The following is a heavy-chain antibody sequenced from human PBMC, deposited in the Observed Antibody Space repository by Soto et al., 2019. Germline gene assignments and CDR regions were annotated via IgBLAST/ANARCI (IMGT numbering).Heavy chain of an antibody. Sequence: QVQLQQWGAGLLKPSETLSLTCAVYGGSFSGYYWSWIRQPPGKGLEWIGEINHSGSTNYNPSLKSRVTISVDTSKNQFSLKLSSVTAADTAVYYCAVLAVSLDFDYWGQGTLVTVSS. CDR1: GGSFSGYY. D-gene: IGHD6-19*01. V-gene: IGHV4-34*01. J-gene: IGHJ4*02. CDR2: INHSGST. CDR3: AVLAVSLDFDY.